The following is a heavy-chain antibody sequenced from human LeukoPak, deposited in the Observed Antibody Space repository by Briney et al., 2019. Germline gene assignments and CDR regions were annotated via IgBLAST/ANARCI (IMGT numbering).Heavy chain of an antibody. CDR1: GYTFTSYA. CDR2: INTNTGNP. Sequence: VASVKVSCKASGYTFTSYAMNWVRQAPGQGLEWMGWINTNTGNPTYAQGFTGRFVFSLDTSVSTAYLQTSSLKAEDTAVYYCARDRVLLWFGESYYFDYWGQGTLVTVSS. CDR3: ARDRVLLWFGESYYFDY. V-gene: IGHV7-4-1*02. J-gene: IGHJ4*02. D-gene: IGHD3-10*01.